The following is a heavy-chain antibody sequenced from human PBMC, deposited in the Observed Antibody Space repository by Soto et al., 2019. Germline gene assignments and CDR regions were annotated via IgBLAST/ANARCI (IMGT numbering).Heavy chain of an antibody. CDR3: ARAVAVAADFDY. J-gene: IGHJ4*02. CDR2: INPSGGST. V-gene: IGHV1-46*01. CDR1: GYTFTSYY. Sequence: ASVKVSCKASGYTFTSYYMNWVRQAPGQGLEWMGIINPSGGSTSYAQKFQGRVTMTRDTSASTAYMELSSLRSEDTAVYYCARAVAVAADFDYWGQGTLVTVSS. D-gene: IGHD6-19*01.